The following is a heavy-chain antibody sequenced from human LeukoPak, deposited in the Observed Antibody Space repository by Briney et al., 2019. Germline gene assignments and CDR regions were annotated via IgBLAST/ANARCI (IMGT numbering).Heavy chain of an antibody. V-gene: IGHV1-69*04. CDR1: GGTFSSYA. D-gene: IGHD4-23*01. CDR3: ARDQGVTDPPPYGLDV. CDR2: IIPILDIA. J-gene: IGHJ6*02. Sequence: SVKVSCKASGGTFSSYAISWVRQAPGQGLECMGRIIPILDIATYAQKFQGRVTITADKSTSTAYMELSSLSSEDTAVYYRARDQGVTDPPPYGLDVWGQGTTVTVSS.